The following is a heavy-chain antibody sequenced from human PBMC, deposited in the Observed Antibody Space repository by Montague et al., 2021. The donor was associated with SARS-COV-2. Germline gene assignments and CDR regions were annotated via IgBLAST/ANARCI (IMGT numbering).Heavy chain of an antibody. D-gene: IGHD3-22*01. J-gene: IGHJ3*01. Sequence: SLRLSCAASGFTFSSYGMNWVRQAPGKGLEWVSVISTTGANTYYAGSVKGRFTISRDNSKNTLYLQLNSLRDEDTAVYYCAKEGVVVGADGFDYWGQGTMVIASS. CDR3: AKEGVVVGADGFDY. CDR2: ISTTGANT. V-gene: IGHV3-23*01. CDR1: GFTFSSYG.